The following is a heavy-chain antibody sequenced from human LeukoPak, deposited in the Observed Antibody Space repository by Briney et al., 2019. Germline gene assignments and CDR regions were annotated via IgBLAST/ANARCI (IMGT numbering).Heavy chain of an antibody. V-gene: IGHV3-23*01. CDR1: GFTFSSYG. CDR2: ISGSGGST. J-gene: IGHJ6*03. CDR3: ARRGTYGVRWWSPNYYYYYMDV. Sequence: PGGSLRLSCAASGFTFSSYGMSWVRQAPGKGLEWVSAISGSGGSTYYADSVKGRFTISRDNSKNTLYLQMNSLRADDTAVYYCARRGTYGVRWWSPNYYYYYMDVWGKGTTVTVSS. D-gene: IGHD4-17*01.